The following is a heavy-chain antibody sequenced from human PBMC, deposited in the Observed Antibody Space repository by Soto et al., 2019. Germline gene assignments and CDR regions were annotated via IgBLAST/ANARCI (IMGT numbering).Heavy chain of an antibody. V-gene: IGHV4-30-4*01. D-gene: IGHD2-2*01. J-gene: IGHJ5*02. CDR3: GRDLTSNANCIDP. CDR2: IYYTGKT. Sequence: QVQLQESGPGLVKPSQTLSLTCSVSGDYIHVGGYYWTWIRQRPGKGLEWMGYIYYTGKTYYNPSLESRLTMSVDRSKNQFSLRLTFVTAADTAVYFCGRDLTSNANCIDPWGQGTLVTVSS. CDR1: GDYIHVGGYY.